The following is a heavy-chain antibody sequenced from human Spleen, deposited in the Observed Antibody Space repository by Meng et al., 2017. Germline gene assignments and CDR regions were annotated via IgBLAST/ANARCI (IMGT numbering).Heavy chain of an antibody. J-gene: IGHJ4*02. CDR3: ARGPTTMAHDFDY. CDR2: INHSGST. V-gene: IGHV4-34*01. D-gene: IGHD4-11*01. CDR1: GGSFSDYY. Sequence: QLHLQEWGAGLVKPSETLSLTCVVSGGSFSDYYWSWIRQPPGKGLEWIGEINHSGSTNYNPSLESRATISVDTSQNNLSLKLSSVTAADSAVYYCARGPTTMAHDFDYWGQGTLVTVSS.